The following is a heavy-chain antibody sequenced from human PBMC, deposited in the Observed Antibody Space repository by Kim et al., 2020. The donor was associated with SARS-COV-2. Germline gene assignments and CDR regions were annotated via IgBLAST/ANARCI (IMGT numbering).Heavy chain of an antibody. V-gene: IGHV4-59*01. CDR3: ARGTYDYVWGSYRFVY. J-gene: IGHJ4*02. Sequence: SETLSLTCTVSGGSISGYHWSWIRQSPGRGLEWIGYINYSGNTNYSPSLKSRVTISIDTSKNQFSLKLRSVTAADTAVYYCARGTYDYVWGSYRFVYWGQGTLVTVSS. CDR1: GGSISGYH. CDR2: INYSGNT. D-gene: IGHD3-16*02.